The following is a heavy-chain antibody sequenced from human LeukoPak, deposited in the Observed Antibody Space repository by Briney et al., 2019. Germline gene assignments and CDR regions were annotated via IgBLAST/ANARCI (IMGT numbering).Heavy chain of an antibody. Sequence: GGSLRLSCAASGFTFSSYWMSWVRQAPGKGLEWVANIKQDGSEKYYVDSVKGRFTISRDNAKNSLYLQMNSLRAEDTAVYYCARVQLERSNAFDIWGQGIMVTVSS. CDR1: GFTFSSYW. D-gene: IGHD1-1*01. CDR3: ARVQLERSNAFDI. CDR2: IKQDGSEK. J-gene: IGHJ3*02. V-gene: IGHV3-7*01.